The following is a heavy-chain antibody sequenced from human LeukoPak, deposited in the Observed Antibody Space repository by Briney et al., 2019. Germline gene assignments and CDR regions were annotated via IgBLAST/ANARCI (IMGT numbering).Heavy chain of an antibody. Sequence: SETLSLTCTVAGGSIRSYYWSWIRHPPGKVLEWIAYTYYSGSTNYNPTLKSRVTISVDTSKNQFSLKLSSVTAADTAVYYCARVYYSNSYDYWYFDLWGRGTLVTVSS. V-gene: IGHV4-59*01. D-gene: IGHD6-13*01. CDR1: GGSIRSYY. CDR3: ARVYYSNSYDYWYFDL. J-gene: IGHJ2*01. CDR2: TYYSGST.